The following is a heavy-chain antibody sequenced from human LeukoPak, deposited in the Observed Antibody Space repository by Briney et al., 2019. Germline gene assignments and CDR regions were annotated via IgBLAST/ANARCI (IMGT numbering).Heavy chain of an antibody. D-gene: IGHD2-21*02. V-gene: IGHV1-2*02. Sequence: GASVKVSFKASGYTFTGYYIHWVRQAPGQGLEWMGWINPNSGGTNYAPTFQGRVTMTRDTSISTAYMELSRLTSDDTTIYYCATTLHIVVVTWHAFDIWGQGTMVTVSS. CDR1: GYTFTGYY. CDR2: INPNSGGT. CDR3: ATTLHIVVVTWHAFDI. J-gene: IGHJ3*02.